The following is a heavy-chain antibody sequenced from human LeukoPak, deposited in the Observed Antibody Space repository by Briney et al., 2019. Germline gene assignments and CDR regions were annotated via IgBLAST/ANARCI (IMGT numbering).Heavy chain of an antibody. J-gene: IGHJ4*02. D-gene: IGHD2-2*01. Sequence: PGGSLRLSCAASGFTFSNAWISWVRQAPGKGLEWVGRIKSKTDGGTTDYAAPVKGRFTISRDDSKNTLYLQMNSLKTEDTAVYYCTSDSKPHIVVVPAATDYWGQGTLVTVSS. CDR3: TSDSKPHIVVVPAATDY. V-gene: IGHV3-15*01. CDR2: IKSKTDGGTT. CDR1: GFTFSNAW.